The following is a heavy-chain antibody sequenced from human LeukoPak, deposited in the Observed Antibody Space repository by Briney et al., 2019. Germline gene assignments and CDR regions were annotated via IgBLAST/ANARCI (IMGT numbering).Heavy chain of an antibody. Sequence: GGSLRLSCAASGFTFSDYYMSWIRQAPGKGLEWVSYISSSGSTIYYADSVKGRFTISRDNAKNSLYLQMNSLRAEDTAVYYSARGGDYYDSSGYPVAFDIWGQGTMVTVSS. CDR3: ARGGDYYDSSGYPVAFDI. CDR1: GFTFSDYY. J-gene: IGHJ3*02. CDR2: ISSSGSTI. V-gene: IGHV3-11*01. D-gene: IGHD3-22*01.